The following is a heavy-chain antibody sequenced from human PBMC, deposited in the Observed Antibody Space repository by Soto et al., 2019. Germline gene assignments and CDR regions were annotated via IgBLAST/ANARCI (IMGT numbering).Heavy chain of an antibody. V-gene: IGHV1-2*02. CDR2: INPNSGGT. Sequence: QVQLVQSGAEVKKPGASVKVSCKASGYTFTGYYMHWVRQAPGQGLEWMGWINPNSGGTNYAQKFQGRVTMARDTAISKAYMELSRLRSDDTAVYYWARGLRIVLMVYARGFDPWGQGTLGTVSS. J-gene: IGHJ5*02. D-gene: IGHD2-8*01. CDR3: ARGLRIVLMVYARGFDP. CDR1: GYTFTGYY.